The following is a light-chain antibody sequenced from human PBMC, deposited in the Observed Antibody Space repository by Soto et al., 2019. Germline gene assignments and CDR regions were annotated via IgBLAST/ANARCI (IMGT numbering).Light chain of an antibody. J-gene: IGLJ1*01. Sequence: QSGLCQPRSVSLSPGHSVTISSTGTGNDVGSYNNVPSYQQHPGRPPILLIYGVVRWPSGVPDRFSGSKSGNTTSLTISGLQTEDEADYFCCSYAGGYTYLFGTGTKVTAL. CDR3: CSYAGGYTYL. V-gene: IGLV2-11*01. CDR1: GNDVGSYNN. CDR2: GVV.